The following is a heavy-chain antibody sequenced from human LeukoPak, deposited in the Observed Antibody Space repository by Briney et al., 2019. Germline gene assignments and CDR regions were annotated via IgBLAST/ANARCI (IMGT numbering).Heavy chain of an antibody. CDR3: ARDLSAIKYYDFWSGYIY. D-gene: IGHD3-3*01. V-gene: IGHV1-2*02. Sequence: ASVKTSCKASGYTFTGYYMHWVRQAHGHRLERIEWINPNSGGTNYAQKFQGRVTMTRDTSISTAYMELSRLRSDDTAVYYCARDLSAIKYYDFWSGYIYWGQGTLVTVSS. CDR1: GYTFTGYY. J-gene: IGHJ4*02. CDR2: INPNSGGT.